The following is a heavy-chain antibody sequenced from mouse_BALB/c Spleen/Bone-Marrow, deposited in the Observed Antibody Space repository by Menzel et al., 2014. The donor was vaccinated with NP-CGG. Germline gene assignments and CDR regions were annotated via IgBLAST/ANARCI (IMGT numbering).Heavy chain of an antibody. D-gene: IGHD2-1*01. CDR1: GFTFSSYG. V-gene: IGHV5-6-3*01. CDR2: INSNGGST. CDR3: ARGNYGNYVDYFDY. J-gene: IGHJ2*01. Sequence: EVKLMESGGGLVQPGGSLKLSCAASGFTFSSYGMSWVRQTPDKGLELVASINSNGGSTYYPDSVKGRFTISRDNAKKTLSLQMSSLKSEDTAVYYCARGNYGNYVDYFDYWGQGTTLTVSS.